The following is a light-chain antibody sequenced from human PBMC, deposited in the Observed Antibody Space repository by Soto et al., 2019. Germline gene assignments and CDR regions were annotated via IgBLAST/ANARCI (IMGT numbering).Light chain of an antibody. Sequence: QSVLTQPASVSGSLGQSISISCTGTIRDVGGYNYVSWYQQHPGKAPKLMIYEVTNRPSGVSDRFSGSKSGNTASLTISGLQAEDEADYYCSSYTRGNTLYVFGAGTKLTVL. V-gene: IGLV2-14*01. CDR1: IRDVGGYNY. CDR2: EVT. CDR3: SSYTRGNTLYV. J-gene: IGLJ1*01.